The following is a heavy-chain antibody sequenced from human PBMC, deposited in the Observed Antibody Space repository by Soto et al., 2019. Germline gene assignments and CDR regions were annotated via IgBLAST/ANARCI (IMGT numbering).Heavy chain of an antibody. Sequence: SETLSLTCRLSGGSFSPNYWGWFRQSPGKGLEWVGYIYYGGTTSYNPSLKSRVTISLETSKSHFSLRLNSVTAADTAVYYCARGQKAVLRYFDWVPVCFDDWGQGTLVTVSS. CDR2: IYYGGTT. J-gene: IGHJ4*02. D-gene: IGHD3-9*01. CDR3: ARGQKAVLRYFDWVPVCFDD. V-gene: IGHV4-59*08. CDR1: GGSFSPNY.